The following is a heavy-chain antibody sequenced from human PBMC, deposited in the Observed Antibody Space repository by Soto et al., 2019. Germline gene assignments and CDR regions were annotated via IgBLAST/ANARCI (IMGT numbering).Heavy chain of an antibody. D-gene: IGHD6-25*01. CDR1: GYTFTSYY. Sequence: QVQLVPSGAEVKKPGASVRGSCKASGYTFTSYYIHWVRQAPGQGLEWMAIVNPTGGSTNYAQKFQGRVTVTFDTSTSTVFMELNSLRYEDTAVYYCARHLAAGDSWGQGTLVTVSS. CDR3: ARHLAAGDS. J-gene: IGHJ4*02. CDR2: VNPTGGST. V-gene: IGHV1-46*03.